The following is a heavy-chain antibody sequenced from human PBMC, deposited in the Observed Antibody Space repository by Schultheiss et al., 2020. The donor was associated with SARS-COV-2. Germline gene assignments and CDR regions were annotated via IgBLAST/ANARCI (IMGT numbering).Heavy chain of an antibody. CDR3: SGDFSGELSYYYYYYMDV. D-gene: IGHD3-10*01. Sequence: SETLSLTCTVSGGSISSGSYYWSWIRQPAGKGLEWIGRIYTSGSTNYNPSLKSRVTISVDTSKNQFSLKLSSVTAADTAVYYCSGDFSGELSYYYYYYMDVWGKGTTVTVSS. CDR2: IYTSGST. J-gene: IGHJ6*03. CDR1: GGSISSGSYY. V-gene: IGHV4-61*02.